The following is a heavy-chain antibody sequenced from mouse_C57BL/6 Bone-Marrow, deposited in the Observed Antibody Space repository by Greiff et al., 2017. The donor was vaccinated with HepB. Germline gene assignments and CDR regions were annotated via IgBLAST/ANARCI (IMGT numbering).Heavy chain of an antibody. CDR1: GYTFTSYW. Sequence: QVQLKESGAELVKPGASVKMSCKASGYTFTSYWITWVKQRPGQGLEWIGDIYPGSGSTNYNEKFKSKATLTVDTSSSTAYMQLSSLTSEDSAVYYCARTWPWFAYWGQGTLVTVSA. V-gene: IGHV1-55*01. CDR3: ARTWPWFAY. J-gene: IGHJ3*01. CDR2: IYPGSGST.